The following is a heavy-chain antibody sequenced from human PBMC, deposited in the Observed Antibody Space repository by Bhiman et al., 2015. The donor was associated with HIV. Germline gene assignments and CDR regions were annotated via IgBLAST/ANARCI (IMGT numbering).Heavy chain of an antibody. D-gene: IGHD3-3*01. J-gene: IGHJ4*02. CDR2: IKQDGSEK. Sequence: DVQLVESGGGLVQPGGSQRLSCAASGFTFSSYWMSWVRQAPGKGLEWVANIKQDGSEKYYVDSVKGRFTISRDNAKNSLYLQMNTLRAEDTAVYYCAREKVWSGYYLGYFDYWGQGTLVTVSS. CDR3: AREKVWSGYYLGYFDY. CDR1: GFTFSSYW. V-gene: IGHV3-7*01.